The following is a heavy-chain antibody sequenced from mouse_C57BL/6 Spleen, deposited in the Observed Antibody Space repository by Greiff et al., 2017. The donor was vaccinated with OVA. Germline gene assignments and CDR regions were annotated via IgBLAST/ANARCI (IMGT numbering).Heavy chain of an antibody. D-gene: IGHD6-1*01. J-gene: IGHJ4*01. V-gene: IGHV5-17*01. CDR1: GFTFSDYG. CDR3: ARGVGQPVDAMDY. CDR2: ISSGSSTI. Sequence: EVKLVESGGGLVKPGGSLKLSCAASGFTFSDYGMHWVRQAPEKGLEWVAYISSGSSTIYYADTVKGGFTISRDNSKNTLFLQMASLRTEDTAMYYCARGVGQPVDAMDYWGQGTSVTVSS.